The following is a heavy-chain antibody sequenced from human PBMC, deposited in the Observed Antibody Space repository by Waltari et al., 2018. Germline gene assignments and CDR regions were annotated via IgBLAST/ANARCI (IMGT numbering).Heavy chain of an antibody. V-gene: IGHV3-33*01. CDR2: RWYDGSNK. Sequence: QVQLVESGGGVVQPGRSLRLSCAASGFTFSSYGMHWVRQAPGKGLEWVAVRWYDGSNKYYADSVKGRFTISRDNSKNTLYLQMNSLRAEDTAVYYCARELLVYYYDSSGYFDYWGQGTLVTVSS. CDR3: ARELLVYYYDSSGYFDY. D-gene: IGHD3-22*01. CDR1: GFTFSSYG. J-gene: IGHJ4*02.